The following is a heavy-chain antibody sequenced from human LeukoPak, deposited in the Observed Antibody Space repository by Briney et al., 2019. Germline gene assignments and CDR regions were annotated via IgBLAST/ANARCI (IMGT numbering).Heavy chain of an antibody. D-gene: IGHD5/OR15-5a*01. CDR1: GFTFSSNY. CDR2: IYSGGVT. Sequence: GGSLRLSCAASGFTFSSNYMSWVRQAPGKGLEWVSLIYSGGVTYYADSVKGRFTISRDNSKNTVYLQMNSLRVEDTAVYYCARGDGVYVYWGQGTLVTVSS. V-gene: IGHV3-53*01. CDR3: ARGDGVYVY. J-gene: IGHJ4*02.